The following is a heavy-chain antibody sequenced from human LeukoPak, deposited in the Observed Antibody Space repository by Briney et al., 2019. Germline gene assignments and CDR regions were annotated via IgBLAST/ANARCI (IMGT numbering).Heavy chain of an antibody. CDR2: LYTGRST. J-gene: IGHJ4*02. CDR1: GGSISNYY. V-gene: IGHV4-4*07. CDR3: ARESRVLIGDGYYLDS. D-gene: IGHD3-3*01. Sequence: PSETLSLTCTVSGGSISNYYWSWIRQPAGKGLEWIGRLYTGRSTDYNPSLKSRVTMSVDTSNNQFSLRLTSLTAPDTATYYCARESRVLIGDGYYLDSWGPGTLVTVSS.